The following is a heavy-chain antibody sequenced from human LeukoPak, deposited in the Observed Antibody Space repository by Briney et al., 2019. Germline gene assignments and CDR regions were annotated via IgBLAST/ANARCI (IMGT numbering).Heavy chain of an antibody. Sequence: GASVKVSCKASGYIFTGYYMHWVRQAPGQGLEWMGWISPNSGATNYAQKFQGRVTMTRDTSISTAYMELSRLRSDDTAVYYCARSIVLYCSGGSCYSPFDYWGQGTLVTVSS. CDR1: GYIFTGYY. CDR2: ISPNSGAT. V-gene: IGHV1-2*02. J-gene: IGHJ4*02. D-gene: IGHD2-15*01. CDR3: ARSIVLYCSGGSCYSPFDY.